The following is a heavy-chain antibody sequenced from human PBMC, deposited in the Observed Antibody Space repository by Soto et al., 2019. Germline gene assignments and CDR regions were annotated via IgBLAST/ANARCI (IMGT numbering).Heavy chain of an antibody. D-gene: IGHD6-6*01. Sequence: SETLSLTCTVSGGSISSGGYYWSWIRQHPGKGLEGIGYIYYSGSTYYNPSLKSRVTISVDTSKNQFSLELSSVTAADTAVYYCASGDYSSSPLARMEAFDIWGQGTMVTVSS. J-gene: IGHJ3*02. CDR2: IYYSGST. CDR1: GGSISSGGYY. CDR3: ASGDYSSSPLARMEAFDI. V-gene: IGHV4-31*03.